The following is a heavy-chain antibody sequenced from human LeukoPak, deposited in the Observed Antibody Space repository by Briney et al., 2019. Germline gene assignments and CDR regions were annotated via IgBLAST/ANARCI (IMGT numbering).Heavy chain of an antibody. Sequence: ASVKVSCKASGYTFTDYYMHWVRQAPGQGLEWMGWINPNSGGTDYAQRFQGRVTMTRDTSISTAYMELSSLTSDDTAVYFCARGRRSLVVVNDAFDIWGQGTMVTVSS. CDR3: ARGRRSLVVVNDAFDI. CDR2: INPNSGGT. V-gene: IGHV1-2*02. D-gene: IGHD3-22*01. J-gene: IGHJ3*02. CDR1: GYTFTDYY.